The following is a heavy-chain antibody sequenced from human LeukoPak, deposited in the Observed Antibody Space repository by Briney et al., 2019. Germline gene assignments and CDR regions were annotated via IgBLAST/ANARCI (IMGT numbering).Heavy chain of an antibody. CDR2: IYYSGST. CDR1: GGSISGYY. D-gene: IGHD3-16*01. Sequence: SETLSLTCTVSGGSISGYYWTWIRQSPGKGLEWIGYIYYSGSTNHNPSLKSRVTISVDTSKNQFSLKVTSLTAADTAAYYCARGLGEVTAFDYWGQGTLVSVSS. CDR3: ARGLGEVTAFDY. J-gene: IGHJ4*02. V-gene: IGHV4-59*01.